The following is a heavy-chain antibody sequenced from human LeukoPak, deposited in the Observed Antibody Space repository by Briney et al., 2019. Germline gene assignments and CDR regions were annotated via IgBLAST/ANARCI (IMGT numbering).Heavy chain of an antibody. CDR1: AGSFSGYY. J-gene: IGHJ2*01. CDR2: INHSGST. Sequence: PSETLSLTCAVYAGSFSGYYWSWIRQPPGKGLEWIGEINHSGSTNYNPSLKSRVTISVDTSKNQFSLKLSSVTAADTAVDYCARGPDSSDWYFDLWGRGTLVTVSS. D-gene: IGHD3-22*01. CDR3: ARGPDSSDWYFDL. V-gene: IGHV4-34*01.